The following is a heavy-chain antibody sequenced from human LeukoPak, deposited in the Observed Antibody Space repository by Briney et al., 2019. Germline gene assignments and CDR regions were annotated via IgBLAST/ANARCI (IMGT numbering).Heavy chain of an antibody. CDR1: GGSISSYY. CDR3: ARTWGYAWFDP. Sequence: SETLSLTCTVSGGSISSYYWSWIRQPPGKGLEWIGYTYYSGSTNYNPSLKSRVTISVDTSKNQFSLKLSSVTAADTAVYYCARTWGYAWFDPWGQGTLVTVSS. J-gene: IGHJ5*02. V-gene: IGHV4-59*08. CDR2: TYYSGST. D-gene: IGHD7-27*01.